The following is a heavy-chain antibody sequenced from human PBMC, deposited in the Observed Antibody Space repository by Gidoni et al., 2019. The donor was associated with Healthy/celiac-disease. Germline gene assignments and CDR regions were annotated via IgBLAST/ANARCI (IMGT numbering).Heavy chain of an antibody. Sequence: EVQLLESGGGLVQPGGSLRLSCAASGFTFSSYAMSWVRQAPGKGLEWVSAMSGSGGSTYYADSVKGRFTISRDNSKNTLYLQMNSLRAEDTAVYYCAKEGQWLGSAGLIPVDYWGQGTLVTVSS. CDR2: MSGSGGST. D-gene: IGHD6-19*01. J-gene: IGHJ4*02. V-gene: IGHV3-23*01. CDR3: AKEGQWLGSAGLIPVDY. CDR1: GFTFSSYA.